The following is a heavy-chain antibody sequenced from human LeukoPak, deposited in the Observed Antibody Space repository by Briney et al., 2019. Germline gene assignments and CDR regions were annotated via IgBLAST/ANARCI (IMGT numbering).Heavy chain of an antibody. Sequence: GRSLRLSCAASGFTFSSYGMHWVRQAPGKGLEWVAVISYDGSNKYFADSVKGRFTISRDNSKNTLYLQMNSLRVEDTAVYYCAKRRTVDTAMVTHYYGMDVWGQGTTVTVSS. D-gene: IGHD5-18*01. CDR3: AKRRTVDTAMVTHYYGMDV. CDR2: ISYDGSNK. CDR1: GFTFSSYG. J-gene: IGHJ6*02. V-gene: IGHV3-30*18.